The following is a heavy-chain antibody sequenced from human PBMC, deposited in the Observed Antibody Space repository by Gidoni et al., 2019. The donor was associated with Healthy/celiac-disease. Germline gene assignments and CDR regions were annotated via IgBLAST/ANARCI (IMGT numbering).Heavy chain of an antibody. D-gene: IGHD2-2*01. CDR3: ARERGSTSPTNWFDP. Sequence: QVQLVRSGAAAKKPGASVQVSCKASGYTYTAYYMHWVRQAPGQGLEWMGWINPNSGGTNYAQKFKGWVTMTRDKSISTAYMELGRLRSDDTAVYYCARERGSTSPTNWFDPWGQGTLVTVSS. J-gene: IGHJ5*02. CDR2: INPNSGGT. V-gene: IGHV1-2*04. CDR1: GYTYTAYY.